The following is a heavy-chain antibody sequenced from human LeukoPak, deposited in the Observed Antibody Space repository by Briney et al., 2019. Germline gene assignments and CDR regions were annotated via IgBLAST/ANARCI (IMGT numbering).Heavy chain of an antibody. V-gene: IGHV4-59*08. CDR3: ARGYTAMVIGY. J-gene: IGHJ4*02. CDR2: IYYSGST. Sequence: SETLSLTCTVSGGSISSYYWSWIRQPPGKGLEWIGYIYYSGSTNYNPSLRSRVTISVDTSKNQFSLKLSSVTAADTAVYYCARGYTAMVIGYWGQGTLVTVSS. CDR1: GGSISSYY. D-gene: IGHD5-18*01.